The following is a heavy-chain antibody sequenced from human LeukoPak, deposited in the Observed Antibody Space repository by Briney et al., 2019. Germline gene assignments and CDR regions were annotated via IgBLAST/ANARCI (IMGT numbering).Heavy chain of an antibody. Sequence: SETLSPTCTVSGGSISSYYWSWIRQPPGKGLEWIGYIYYSGSTNYNPSLKSRVTISVDTSKNQFSLRLRSVTAADTAVYYCARVTGYMIEDYFDYWGQGTLVTVSS. V-gene: IGHV4-59*01. D-gene: IGHD3-22*01. CDR3: ARVTGYMIEDYFDY. J-gene: IGHJ4*02. CDR1: GGSISSYY. CDR2: IYYSGST.